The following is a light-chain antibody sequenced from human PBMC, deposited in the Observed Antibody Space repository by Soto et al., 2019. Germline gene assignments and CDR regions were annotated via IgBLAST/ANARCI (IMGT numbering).Light chain of an antibody. CDR1: QSISSW. CDR3: QQYNSYSLFT. J-gene: IGKJ3*01. CDR2: DAS. V-gene: IGKV1-5*01. Sequence: DIQMTQSPSTLSASVGDTVIITCRASQSISSWLAWYQQKPGKAPKLLIYDASHLEAGVPSRFSGSGSGTEFTLTISSLQPDDFATYYCQQYNSYSLFTFGPGTKVDIK.